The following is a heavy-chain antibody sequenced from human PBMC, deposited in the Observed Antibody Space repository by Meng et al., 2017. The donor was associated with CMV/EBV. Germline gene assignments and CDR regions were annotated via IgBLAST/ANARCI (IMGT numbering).Heavy chain of an antibody. V-gene: IGHV1-69*01. D-gene: IGHD5-12*01. CDR3: AREGALAYFDY. CDR2: IIPIFGTA. CDR1: GGTFSSDA. Sequence: QAPVVQVGAEVRKPGSSGKGPSKASGGTFSSDAISWVRQAPGKGLEWMRGIIPIFGTANYAQKFQGRVTITADESTSTAYMELSSLRSEDTAVYYCAREGALAYFDYWGQGTLVTVSS. J-gene: IGHJ4*02.